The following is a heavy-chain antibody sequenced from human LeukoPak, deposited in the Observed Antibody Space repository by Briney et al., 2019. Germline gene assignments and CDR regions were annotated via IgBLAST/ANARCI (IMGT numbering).Heavy chain of an antibody. CDR1: GYTFTSYG. Sequence: ASVKVSCKASGYTFTSYGISWVRQAPGQGLEWMGWISAYNGNTNYAQKFQGRVTMTEDTSTDTAYMELSSLRSEDTAVYYCASISSHFLRPPYFAYWGQGTLVTVSS. D-gene: IGHD2/OR15-2a*01. V-gene: IGHV1-18*01. CDR2: ISAYNGNT. J-gene: IGHJ4*02. CDR3: ASISSHFLRPPYFAY.